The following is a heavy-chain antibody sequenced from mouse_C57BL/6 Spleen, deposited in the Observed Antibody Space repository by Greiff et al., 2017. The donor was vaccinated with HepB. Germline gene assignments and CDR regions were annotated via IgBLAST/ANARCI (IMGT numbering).Heavy chain of an antibody. V-gene: IGHV1-81*01. CDR3: ARWNYDYDEYFDV. Sequence: VQLQQSGAELARPGASVKLSCKASGYTFTSYGISWVKQRTGQGLEWIGEIYPRSGNTYYNEKFKGKATLTADKSSSTAYMELRSLTSEDSAVYFCARWNYDYDEYFDVWGTGTTVTVSS. CDR2: IYPRSGNT. D-gene: IGHD2-4*01. CDR1: GYTFTSYG. J-gene: IGHJ1*03.